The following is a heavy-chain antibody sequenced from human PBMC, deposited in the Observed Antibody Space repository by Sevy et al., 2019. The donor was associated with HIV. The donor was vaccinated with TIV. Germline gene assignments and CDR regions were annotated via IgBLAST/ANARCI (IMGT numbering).Heavy chain of an antibody. Sequence: GESLKISCKGSGYSFTSYWIGWVRQMPGKGLEWMGIIYPGDSDTRYSPSFQGQVTISADKSISTAYLQWSSLKASDTAMYYCARRGYYDSSGYYYKDYYYYGMDVWGQGTTVTISS. CDR3: ARRGYYDSSGYYYKDYYYYGMDV. D-gene: IGHD3-22*01. CDR1: GYSFTSYW. CDR2: IYPGDSDT. V-gene: IGHV5-51*01. J-gene: IGHJ6*02.